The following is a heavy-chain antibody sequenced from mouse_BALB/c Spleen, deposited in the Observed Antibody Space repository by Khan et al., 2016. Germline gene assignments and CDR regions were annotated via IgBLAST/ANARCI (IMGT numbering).Heavy chain of an antibody. CDR2: ILPGSGST. CDR3: AHLTCLRYALDY. CDR1: GYTFSSYW. D-gene: IGHD2-2*01. J-gene: IGHJ4*01. V-gene: IGHV1-9*01. Sequence: QVQLQQSGAELMKPGASVKISCKATGYTFSSYWIEWIKQRPGHGLEWIGEILPGSGSTNYNEKFKGKATLTADKSSNTAYMQLNSLTLEDSAVYYCAHLTCLRYALDYWGHCTSVPVSS.